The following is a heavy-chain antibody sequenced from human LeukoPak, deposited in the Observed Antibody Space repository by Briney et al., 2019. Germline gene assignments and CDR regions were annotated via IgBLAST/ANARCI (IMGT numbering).Heavy chain of an antibody. D-gene: IGHD2-8*01. CDR1: VFTVSSNY. J-gene: IGHJ6*02. Sequence: GGSLRLSCAASVFTVSSNYMSWVRQAPGKGLEWVSVIYSGGSTYYADSVKGRFTISRHNSKNTLYLQMNSLRAGDTAVYYCARDTLGVYGMDVWGQGTTVTVSS. CDR3: ARDTLGVYGMDV. V-gene: IGHV3-53*04. CDR2: IYSGGST.